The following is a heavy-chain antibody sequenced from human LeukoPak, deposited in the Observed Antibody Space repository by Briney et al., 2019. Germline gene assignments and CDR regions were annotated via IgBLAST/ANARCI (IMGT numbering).Heavy chain of an antibody. CDR2: ISGSGGST. CDR3: AKDVGTYYYGSGSYYFDY. Sequence: GRSLRLSCAASGFTFSSYAMSWVRQAPGKGLEWVSAISGSGGSTYYADSVKGRFTISRDNSKNTLYLQMNSLRAEDTAVYYCAKDVGTYYYGSGSYYFDYWGQGTLVTVSS. D-gene: IGHD3-10*01. CDR1: GFTFSSYA. V-gene: IGHV3-23*01. J-gene: IGHJ4*02.